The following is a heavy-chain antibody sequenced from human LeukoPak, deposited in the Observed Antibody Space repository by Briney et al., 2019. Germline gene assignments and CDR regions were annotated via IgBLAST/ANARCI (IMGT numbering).Heavy chain of an antibody. CDR1: GGTFSSYA. J-gene: IGHJ4*02. CDR2: IIPILGIA. D-gene: IGHD3-10*01. V-gene: IGHV1-69*04. CDR3: ARVKEEELDY. Sequence: SVKVSCKASGGTFSSYAISWVRQTPGQGLEWMGRIIPILGIANYAQKLQGRVAITADKSTSTAYMELSSLRSEDTAVYYCARVKEEELDYWGQGTLVTVSS.